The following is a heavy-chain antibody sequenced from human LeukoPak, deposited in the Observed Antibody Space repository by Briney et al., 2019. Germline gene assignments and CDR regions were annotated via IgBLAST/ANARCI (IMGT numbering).Heavy chain of an antibody. Sequence: KTSETLSLTCTVSGGSISSYYWSWIRQPPGKGLEGIGYIYYSGSTNYNPSLKSRVTISVDTSKNQFSLKLSSVTAADTAVYYCARGTPPHGSGSYFIDYWGQGTLVTVSS. V-gene: IGHV4-59*01. CDR1: GGSISSYY. D-gene: IGHD3-10*01. CDR3: ARGTPPHGSGSYFIDY. J-gene: IGHJ4*02. CDR2: IYYSGST.